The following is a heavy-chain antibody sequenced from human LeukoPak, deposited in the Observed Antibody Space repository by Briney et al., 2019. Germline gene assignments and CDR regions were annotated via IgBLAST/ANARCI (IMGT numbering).Heavy chain of an antibody. CDR2: IYTSGST. J-gene: IGHJ3*02. Sequence: SETLSLTCTVSGGSISSGSYYWSWIRQPAGKGLEWIGRIYTSGSTNYNPSLKSRVTISVDTSKNQFSLKLSSVTAADTAVYYCARDSVVRGVIASFDIWGQGTMVTVSS. D-gene: IGHD3-10*01. CDR3: ARDSVVRGVIASFDI. V-gene: IGHV4-61*02. CDR1: GGSISSGSYY.